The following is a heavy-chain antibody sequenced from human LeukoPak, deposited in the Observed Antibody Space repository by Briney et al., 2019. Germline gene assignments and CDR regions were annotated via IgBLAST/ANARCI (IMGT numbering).Heavy chain of an antibody. J-gene: IGHJ4*02. CDR2: ISGSGGST. D-gene: IGHD2-15*01. CDR3: AKALCGGSCYSFDY. V-gene: IGHV3-23*01. Sequence: GGSLRLSCAASGFTFSSYAMSWVRQAPGKGLEWVSAISGSGGSTYYADSVKGRFTISRDNSKNTLYLQMNSLRAKDTAVYYCAKALCGGSCYSFDYWGQGTLVTVSS. CDR1: GFTFSSYA.